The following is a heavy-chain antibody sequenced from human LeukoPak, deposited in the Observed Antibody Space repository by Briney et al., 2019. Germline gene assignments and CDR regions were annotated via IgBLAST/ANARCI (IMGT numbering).Heavy chain of an antibody. Sequence: SETLSLTCTVSLDSTTSNFWRWVRQPPGKGLEWIGEIHRSGSPNYNPSLQGRVTISIDRSRNQIVLELSSVTAADTAVYYCAREILGGFNPGAYWGQGILVTVPS. D-gene: IGHD1-14*01. V-gene: IGHV4/OR15-8*01. CDR1: LDSTTSNF. CDR2: IHRSGSP. CDR3: AREILGGFNPGAY. J-gene: IGHJ4*02.